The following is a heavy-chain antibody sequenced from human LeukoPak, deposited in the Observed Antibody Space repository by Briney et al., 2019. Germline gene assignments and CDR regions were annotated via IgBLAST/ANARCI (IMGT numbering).Heavy chain of an antibody. Sequence: GGSLRLSCAASGFTFSSYAMSWVRQPPGKGLEWVSAISGSGGSTYYADSVKGRFTISRDNSKNTLYLQMNSLRAEDTAVYYCAKASEYYGSGSYPIGGFYWGQGTLVTVSS. CDR2: ISGSGGST. D-gene: IGHD3-10*01. CDR3: AKASEYYGSGSYPIGGFY. V-gene: IGHV3-23*01. CDR1: GFTFSSYA. J-gene: IGHJ4*02.